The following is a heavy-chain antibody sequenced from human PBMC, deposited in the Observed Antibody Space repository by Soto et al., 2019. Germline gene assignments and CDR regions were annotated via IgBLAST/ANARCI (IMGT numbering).Heavy chain of an antibody. Sequence: EVQLLESGGGLVQPGGSLGLSCAASGFTFSSFAMSWVRQAPGKGLEWVSATSGSGGTTYYADSVKGRLTISRDNSTNPLYLHMNSLRAEDAAIYYCSKLFVATGGRGGWPWSFDSWGQGALVTVSS. CDR2: TSGSGGTT. J-gene: IGHJ4*02. D-gene: IGHD3-16*01. V-gene: IGHV3-23*01. CDR3: SKLFVATGGRGGWPWSFDS. CDR1: GFTFSSFA.